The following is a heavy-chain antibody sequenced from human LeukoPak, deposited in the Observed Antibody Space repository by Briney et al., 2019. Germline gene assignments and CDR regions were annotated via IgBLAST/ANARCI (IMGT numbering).Heavy chain of an antibody. CDR3: ARTQVVMATYYFDY. J-gene: IGHJ4*02. CDR2: IYYSGST. V-gene: IGHV4-31*03. CDR1: GGSISSGGYY. Sequence: SETLSLTCTVSGGSISSGGYYWSWIRQHPGKGLEWIGYIYYSGSTYYNPSLKSRVTISVDTSKNQFSLKLSSVTAADTAVYYCARTQVVMATYYFDYWGQGTLVTVSS. D-gene: IGHD5-24*01.